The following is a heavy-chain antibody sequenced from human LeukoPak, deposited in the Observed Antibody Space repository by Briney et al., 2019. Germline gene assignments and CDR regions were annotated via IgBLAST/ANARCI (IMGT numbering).Heavy chain of an antibody. CDR1: GGSISRSGYC. Sequence: SETLSLTCTVSGGSISRSGYCWGWIRRPPGKGLEWIGSLYYSGSTYYNPSLKSRVAISVDTSKNQFSLKLSSVTAADTAVYYCARHGVGLVRYFDYWGQGTLVTVSS. CDR3: ARHGVGLVRYFDY. CDR2: LYYSGST. J-gene: IGHJ4*02. V-gene: IGHV4-39*07. D-gene: IGHD3-10*01.